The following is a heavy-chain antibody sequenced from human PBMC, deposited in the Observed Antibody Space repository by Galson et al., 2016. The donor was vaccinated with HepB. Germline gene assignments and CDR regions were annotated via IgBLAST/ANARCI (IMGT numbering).Heavy chain of an antibody. CDR2: IKQDGNEK. CDR3: ARRFPRYDILTDDYYYYLDV. V-gene: IGHV3-7*03. CDR1: GFTFNVYW. Sequence: SLRLSCAVSGFTFNVYWMTWVRQAPGKGLEWVANIKQDGNEKHYVDSVKGRFTISRDNANVSLHLEMNSLRAEDTAVYYCARRFPRYDILTDDYYYYLDVWGKGTTVTVSS. J-gene: IGHJ6*03. D-gene: IGHD3-9*01.